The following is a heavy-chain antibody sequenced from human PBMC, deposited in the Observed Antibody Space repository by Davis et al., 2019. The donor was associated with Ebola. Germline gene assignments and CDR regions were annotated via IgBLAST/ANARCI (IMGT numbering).Heavy chain of an antibody. CDR3: ARLFTIFGVVGDWFDP. CDR2: IYYSGST. J-gene: IGHJ5*02. V-gene: IGHV4-59*01. CDR1: GGSISSYY. D-gene: IGHD3-3*01. Sequence: GSLRLSCTVSGGSISSYYWSWIRQPPGKGLEWIGYIYYSGSTNYNPSLKSRVTISVDTSKNQFSLKLSSVTAADTAVYYCARLFTIFGVVGDWFDPWGQGTLVTVSS.